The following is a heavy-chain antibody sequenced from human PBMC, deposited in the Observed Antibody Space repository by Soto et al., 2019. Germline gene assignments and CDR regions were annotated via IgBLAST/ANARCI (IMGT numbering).Heavy chain of an antibody. CDR2: ISYDGSNK. D-gene: IGHD2-21*01. CDR3: SRGIKGGLDA. CDR1: GFVSNDYD. J-gene: IGHJ5*02. Sequence: QVQLAETGGGVVQPGRSLRLSCATSGFVSNDYDIHWVRQAPGKGLAWLASISYDGSNKYYADSVKGRFTISRDNSKNTLSLQINSLGADDTAVYYCSRGIKGGLDAWGSGTLVTVSS. V-gene: IGHV3-30*03.